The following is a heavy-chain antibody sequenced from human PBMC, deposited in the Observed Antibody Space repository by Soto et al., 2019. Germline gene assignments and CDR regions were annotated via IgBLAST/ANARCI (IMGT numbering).Heavy chain of an antibody. V-gene: IGHV3-23*01. Sequence: GESLKISCAASGFTFSSYAMSWVRQAPGKGLEWVSAISGSGGSTYYADSVKGRFTISRDNSKNTLYLQMNSLRAEDTAVYYCAKYLVDYYYYYMDVWGKGTTVTVSS. CDR1: GFTFSSYA. CDR3: AKYLVDYYYYYMDV. J-gene: IGHJ6*03. CDR2: ISGSGGST. D-gene: IGHD2-8*02.